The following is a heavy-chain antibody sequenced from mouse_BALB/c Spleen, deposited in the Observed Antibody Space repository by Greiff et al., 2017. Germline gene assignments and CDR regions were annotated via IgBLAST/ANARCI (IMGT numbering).Heavy chain of an antibody. CDR2: ISSGGGST. J-gene: IGHJ2*01. V-gene: IGHV5-12-1*01. Sequence: EVMLVESGGGLVKPGGSLKLSCAASGFAFSSYDMSWVRQTPEKRLEWVAYISSGGGSTYYPDTVKGRFTISRDDAKNTLYLQMSSLKSEDTAMYYCARVSLLRLRGYFDYWGQGTTLTVSS. D-gene: IGHD1-2*01. CDR3: ARVSLLRLRGYFDY. CDR1: GFAFSSYD.